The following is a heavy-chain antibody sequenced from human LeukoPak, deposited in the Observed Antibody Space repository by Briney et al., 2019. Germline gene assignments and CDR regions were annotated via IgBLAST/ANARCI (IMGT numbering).Heavy chain of an antibody. CDR3: ARDSPDGYTSGHYYYYLDV. CDR2: IHSGGTT. D-gene: IGHD5-12*01. J-gene: IGHJ6*03. CDR1: GGSITSHY. V-gene: IGHV4-4*07. Sequence: SETLSLTCTVSGGSITSHYWAWIRQPAGRGLEWIGRIHSGGTTNYNPSLESRLTISLDTSKNQFSLNLNSVTAADTAVYYCARDSPDGYTSGHYYYYLDVWGKGTTVTVSS.